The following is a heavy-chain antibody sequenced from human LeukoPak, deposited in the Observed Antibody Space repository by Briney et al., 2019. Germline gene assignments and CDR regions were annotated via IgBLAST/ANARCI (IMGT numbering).Heavy chain of an antibody. CDR3: ARDHRPRSFDV. V-gene: IGHV3-48*04. J-gene: IGHJ3*01. Sequence: PGGSLRLSCAASGFTFISYSMTWVRQAPGKGLEWVSYINSGSSTMYYADSVKGRFTISRDNAKNSLYLQMNSLRVEDTAVYYCARDHRPRSFDVWGQGTMVTVSS. CDR2: INSGSSTM. CDR1: GFTFISYS.